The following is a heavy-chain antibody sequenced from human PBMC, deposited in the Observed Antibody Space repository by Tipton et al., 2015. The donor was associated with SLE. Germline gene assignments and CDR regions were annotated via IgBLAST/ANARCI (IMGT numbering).Heavy chain of an antibody. CDR3: ARDSSGGYNWLDP. Sequence: TLSLTCTVSGSSITAYYWTWIRQPPGKGLEWIGYVYYSGTTNYNPSLKSRVTISVDTSKNQFSLKLSSVTAADTAVYYCARDSSGGYNWLDPWGQGTLVTVSS. J-gene: IGHJ5*02. CDR2: VYYSGTT. V-gene: IGHV4-59*01. D-gene: IGHD3-22*01. CDR1: GSSITAYY.